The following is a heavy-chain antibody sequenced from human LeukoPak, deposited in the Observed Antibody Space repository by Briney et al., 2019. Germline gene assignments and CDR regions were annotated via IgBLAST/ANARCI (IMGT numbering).Heavy chain of an antibody. V-gene: IGHV3-23*01. CDR1: GFTFSSYA. J-gene: IGHJ4*02. D-gene: IGHD3-22*01. CDR3: AKEYYYDSSGYGDY. Sequence: GGSLRLSCAASGFTFSSYAMSWVRQAPGKGLEWVSAISGSGGSTYYADSVKGRFTISRDNSKNTLYLQMNSLRAEDTVVYYCAKEYYYDSSGYGDYWGQGTLVTVSS. CDR2: ISGSGGST.